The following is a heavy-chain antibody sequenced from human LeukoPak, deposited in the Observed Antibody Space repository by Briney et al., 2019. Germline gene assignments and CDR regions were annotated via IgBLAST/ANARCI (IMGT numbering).Heavy chain of an antibody. V-gene: IGHV4-30-2*01. CDR2: IYHSGST. D-gene: IGHD1-26*01. CDR1: GGSISSGGYS. Sequence: SETLSLTCAVSGGSISSGGYSWSWIRQPPGKGLEWIGYIYHSGSTYYDPSLKSRVTISVDRSKNQFSLKLSSVTAADTAVYYCARATVGATFDYWGQGTLVTVSS. J-gene: IGHJ4*02. CDR3: ARATVGATFDY.